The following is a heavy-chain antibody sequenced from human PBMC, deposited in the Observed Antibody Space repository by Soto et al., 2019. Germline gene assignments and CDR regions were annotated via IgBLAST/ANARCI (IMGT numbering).Heavy chain of an antibody. CDR1: GFTFSSHA. Sequence: QVQLVESGGGVVQPGRSLRLSCATSGFTFSSHAMHWVRQAPGKGLEWVAVISYDGSNKYYADSVKGRFTISRDHSKNTLYLPMNSLRAEDTAMYYCAREVVATAGTGVIDYWGLGTLVTVSS. CDR2: ISYDGSNK. V-gene: IGHV3-30-3*01. J-gene: IGHJ4*02. D-gene: IGHD6-13*01. CDR3: AREVVATAGTGVIDY.